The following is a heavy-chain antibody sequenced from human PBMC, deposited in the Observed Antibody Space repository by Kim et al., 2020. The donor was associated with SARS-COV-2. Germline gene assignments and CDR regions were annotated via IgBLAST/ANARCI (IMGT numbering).Heavy chain of an antibody. CDR3: ARARITMIVVVTEFAY. J-gene: IGHJ4*02. Sequence: PCLKSRVTISVDTSKNQFSLKLSSVTAADTAVYYCARARITMIVVVTEFAYWGQGTLVTVSS. V-gene: IGHV4-31*02. D-gene: IGHD3-22*01.